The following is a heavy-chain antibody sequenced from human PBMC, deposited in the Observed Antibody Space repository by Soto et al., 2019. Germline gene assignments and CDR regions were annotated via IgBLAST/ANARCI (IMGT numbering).Heavy chain of an antibody. CDR1: GGSISSGGYS. CDR2: IYDSGST. V-gene: IGHV4-30-2*01. Sequence: SETLSLTCAVSGGSISSGGYSWSWIRQPPGKGLEWIGHIYDSGSTYYNPSLKSRVTLSVDRSKKQLSLKLNSVTAADTAVYYCARGRGYYGSGSYSNYYYYYMDVWGQGTTVTVSS. J-gene: IGHJ6*03. CDR3: ARGRGYYGSGSYSNYYYYYMDV. D-gene: IGHD3-10*01.